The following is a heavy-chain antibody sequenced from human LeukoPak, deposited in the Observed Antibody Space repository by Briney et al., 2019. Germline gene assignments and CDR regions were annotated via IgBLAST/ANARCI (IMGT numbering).Heavy chain of an antibody. CDR2: INSDGSST. CDR1: GFTFSNYW. D-gene: IGHD5-24*01. V-gene: IGHV3-74*01. CDR3: ASQRWLQSSFDY. J-gene: IGHJ4*02. Sequence: GGSLRLSCAASGFTFSNYWMHWVRQAPGKGLVWVSRINSDGSSTNYADSVEGRFPISRDNAKNTLYLQMNSLRAEDTAVYYCASQRWLQSSFDYWGQGTLVTVSS.